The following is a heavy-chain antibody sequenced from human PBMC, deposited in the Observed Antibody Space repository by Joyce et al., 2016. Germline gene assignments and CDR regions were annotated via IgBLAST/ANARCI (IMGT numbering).Heavy chain of an antibody. D-gene: IGHD6-25*01. Sequence: QITLEESGPTLVKPTQTLTLTCTFSGFSLSSSGVGVGWIRQPPGKALEWLALIYWNDDKRYSPSLSSRLTITKDTSKNQVVLTMTNMDTVDTATYFCAHRLSSASHPKYWFFDFWGRGTLITVSS. J-gene: IGHJ2*01. CDR3: AHRLSSASHPKYWFFDF. CDR2: IYWNDDK. V-gene: IGHV2-5*01. CDR1: GFSLSSSGVG.